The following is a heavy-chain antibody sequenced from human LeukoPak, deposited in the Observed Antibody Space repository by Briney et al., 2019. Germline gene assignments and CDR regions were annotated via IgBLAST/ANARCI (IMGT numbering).Heavy chain of an antibody. V-gene: IGHV3-23*01. J-gene: IGHJ4*02. D-gene: IGHD1-26*01. CDR3: AKEGFVGATTYY. CDR1: GFTFSSYA. Sequence: QPGRSLRLSCAASGFTFSSYAISWVRQSPGKWLQWVSAISGSGASTYYADSVKGRFTISKDNSKNTLYLQMNSLRAEDTAVYYCAKEGFVGATTYYWDQGTLVTVSS. CDR2: ISGSGAST.